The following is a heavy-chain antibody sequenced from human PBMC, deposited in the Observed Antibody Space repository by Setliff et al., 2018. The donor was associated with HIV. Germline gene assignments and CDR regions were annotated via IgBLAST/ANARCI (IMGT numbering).Heavy chain of an antibody. V-gene: IGHV6-1*01. CDR3: ARSITTAGTVFDY. D-gene: IGHD6-13*01. J-gene: IGHJ4*02. Sequence: PSQTLSLTCAISGDSVSSKNATWNWIRQSPSRGLEWLGRTYYRSKWLDDYALSVKSRITVNPDTSKNQFSLQLNTVTPEDTAVYYCARSITTAGTVFDYWGQGTLVTVSS. CDR1: GDSVSSKNAT. CDR2: TYYRSKWLD.